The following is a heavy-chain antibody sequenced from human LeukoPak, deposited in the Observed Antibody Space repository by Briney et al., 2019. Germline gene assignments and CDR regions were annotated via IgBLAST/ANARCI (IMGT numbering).Heavy chain of an antibody. Sequence: GGSLRLSCAASGFTFSDYYMSWIRQAPGKGLEWVSFISSSGSTIYYADSVKGRFTISRDNAKNSLYLQMNSLRAEDTAVYYCARSIVGATLYFDYWGQGTLVTVSS. D-gene: IGHD1-26*01. V-gene: IGHV3-11*01. CDR3: ARSIVGATLYFDY. CDR2: ISSSGSTI. CDR1: GFTFSDYY. J-gene: IGHJ4*02.